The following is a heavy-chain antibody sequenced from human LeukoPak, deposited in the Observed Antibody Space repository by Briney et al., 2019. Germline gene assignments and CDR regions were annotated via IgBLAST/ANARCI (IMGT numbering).Heavy chain of an antibody. CDR2: IYNSGST. D-gene: IGHD4-4*01. V-gene: IGHV4-59*01. CDR1: GDSMSNYY. J-gene: IGHJ3*02. CDR3: ARVGGMTTINNAAFDI. Sequence: SETLSLTCTVSGDSMSNYYWSWIRQPPGKGLEWIGYIYNSGSTKYNPSLKSRVTISLDTSRNQFSLKLTSVTAADTAIYYCARVGGMTTINNAAFDIWGQGTMVTVSS.